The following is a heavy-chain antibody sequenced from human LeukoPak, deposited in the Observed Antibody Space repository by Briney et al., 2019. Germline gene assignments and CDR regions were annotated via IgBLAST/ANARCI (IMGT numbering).Heavy chain of an antibody. CDR3: APIAATGSFDY. CDR2: IWYDGSNK. D-gene: IGHD2-15*01. V-gene: IGHV3-30*02. J-gene: IGHJ4*02. CDR1: GFTFSSYG. Sequence: PGGSLRLSCAASGFTFSSYGMHWVRQAPGKGLEWVAVIWYDGSNKYYADSVKGRFTISRDNSKNTLYLQMNSLRAEDTAVYYCAPIAATGSFDYWGQGTLVTVSS.